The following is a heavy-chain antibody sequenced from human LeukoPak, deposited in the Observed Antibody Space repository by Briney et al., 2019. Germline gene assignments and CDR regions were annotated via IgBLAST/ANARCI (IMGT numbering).Heavy chain of an antibody. Sequence: ASVKVSCKASGYTITSYGISWVRRAPGQGLERMGWISAYNGNTNYAQKLQGRVTMTTDTSTSTAYMELRSLRSDDTAVYYCARDSPYYYDSSGYYDYWGQGTLVTVSS. CDR1: GYTITSYG. CDR2: ISAYNGNT. CDR3: ARDSPYYYDSSGYYDY. D-gene: IGHD3-22*01. J-gene: IGHJ4*02. V-gene: IGHV1-18*01.